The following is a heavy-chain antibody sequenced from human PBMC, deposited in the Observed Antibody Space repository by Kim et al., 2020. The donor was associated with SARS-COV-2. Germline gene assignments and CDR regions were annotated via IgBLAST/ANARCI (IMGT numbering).Heavy chain of an antibody. D-gene: IGHD3-22*01. CDR1: GGTFSGSA. CDR2: FVPLLDMA. Sequence: SVKVSCKASGGTFSGSAISWVRQAPGQGLEWVGRFVPLLDMADYAQRSQDRVTILADMSTSTVYLELTSLRSDDTAVYFCARGQNDYYDSSLAEIWGQGTLITVSP. V-gene: IGHV1-69*04. CDR3: ARGQNDYYDSSLAEI. J-gene: IGHJ3*02.